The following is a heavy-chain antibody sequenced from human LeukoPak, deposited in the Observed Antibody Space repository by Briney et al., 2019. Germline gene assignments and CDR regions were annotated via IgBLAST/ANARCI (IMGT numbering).Heavy chain of an antibody. Sequence: SETQSLTCTVSSHSISKYHWTWIPHPPGKALEWIGYIYYSGNTNHNPSLKSPVTLSVDTSKNQFSLKLSSVTAADTAVYYCARRAAAGTRGYYYGMDVRGQGATVIVSS. CDR3: ARRAAAGTRGYYYGMDV. J-gene: IGHJ6*02. CDR2: IYYSGNT. CDR1: SHSISKYH. V-gene: IGHV4-59*01. D-gene: IGHD6-13*01.